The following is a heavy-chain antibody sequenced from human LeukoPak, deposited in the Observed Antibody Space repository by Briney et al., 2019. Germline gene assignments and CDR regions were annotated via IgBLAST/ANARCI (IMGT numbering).Heavy chain of an antibody. Sequence: GGSLRLSCTVSGFTVSSDSMNWVRQAPGKGLEWVSYISKTGGTMYYADSVQGRFTISRDNAKNSLYLQMNSLRAEDTAVYYCARVIGWSLTYYYYYMDVWGKGTTVTVSS. D-gene: IGHD6-19*01. CDR3: ARVIGWSLTYYYYYMDV. V-gene: IGHV3-48*01. CDR2: ISKTGGTM. J-gene: IGHJ6*03. CDR1: GFTVSSDS.